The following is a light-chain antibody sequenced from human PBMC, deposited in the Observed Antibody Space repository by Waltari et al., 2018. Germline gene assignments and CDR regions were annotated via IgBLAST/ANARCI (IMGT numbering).Light chain of an antibody. Sequence: QSVLTQPPSVSGAPGQSVTLSCTGSSSNIGAGYDVHWYQQFPGTAPKLLIFGYALRPSGVPGRFAGSWSGASASLAITGLQTEDEADYYCQSYDNSLGAWVFGGGTTLTVL. CDR3: QSYDNSLGAWV. J-gene: IGLJ3*02. CDR2: GYA. V-gene: IGLV1-40*01. CDR1: SSNIGAGYD.